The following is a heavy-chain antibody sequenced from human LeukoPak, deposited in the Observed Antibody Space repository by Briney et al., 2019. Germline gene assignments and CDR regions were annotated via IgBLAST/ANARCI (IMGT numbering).Heavy chain of an antibody. D-gene: IGHD4-17*01. V-gene: IGHV3-23*01. CDR3: GRDPNGDYVGAFEF. J-gene: IGHJ3*01. Sequence: GGSLRLSCAASGFTFSSFAMTWVRQSPGKGLEWVPSIRGGGAATGYADSVRGRFTIFRDNSKNTLYLQMNSLRAEDSAVYFCGRDPNGDYVGAFEFWGQGTLVTVSS. CDR2: IRGGGAAT. CDR1: GFTFSSFA.